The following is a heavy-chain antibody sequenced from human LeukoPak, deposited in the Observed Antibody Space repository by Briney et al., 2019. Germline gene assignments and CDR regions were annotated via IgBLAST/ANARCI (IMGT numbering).Heavy chain of an antibody. CDR1: GFTFGSYA. J-gene: IGHJ4*02. V-gene: IGHV3-23*01. CDR3: ARAMGYYGSGSYYNI. D-gene: IGHD3-10*01. Sequence: GGSLRLSCAASGFTFGSYAMTWVRQAPGKGLEWVSAIRGSGTGTNYGDSVKGRFTISRHNSKNTLYLQMNSLRAEDTAVYYCARAMGYYGSGSYYNIWGQGTLVTVSS. CDR2: IRGSGTGT.